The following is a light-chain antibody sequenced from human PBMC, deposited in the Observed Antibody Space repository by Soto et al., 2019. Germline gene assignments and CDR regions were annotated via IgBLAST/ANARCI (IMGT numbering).Light chain of an antibody. CDR3: QQYSPYSART. Sequence: DIQMTQSPSTLSASVGDRVTVTCRASQNIGSWVAWYQQKPGKAPNLLIYKASTLENGVPSRFSGTGSGTEFTLTISILQPDDFATYYCQQYSPYSARTFGQGTKVEVK. V-gene: IGKV1-5*03. CDR2: KAS. J-gene: IGKJ1*01. CDR1: QNIGSW.